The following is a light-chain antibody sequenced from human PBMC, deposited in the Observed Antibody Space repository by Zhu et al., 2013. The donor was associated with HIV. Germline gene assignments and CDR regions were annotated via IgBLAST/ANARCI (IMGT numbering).Light chain of an antibody. J-gene: IGLJ3*02. CDR2: DVT. Sequence: QSALTQPASVSGSPGQSITISCTGTRSDVGCYNHVSWYQHHPGKAPRLMIYDVTNRPSGISNRFSGSKSGNTASLTISGLQAGDEANYYCTSYTTSNTLLFGGGTKLTVL. CDR1: RSDVGCYNH. V-gene: IGLV2-14*01. CDR3: TSYTTSNTLL.